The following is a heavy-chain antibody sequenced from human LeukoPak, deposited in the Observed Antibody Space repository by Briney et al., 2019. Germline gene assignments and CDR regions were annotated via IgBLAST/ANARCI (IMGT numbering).Heavy chain of an antibody. Sequence: SETLSLTCTVSGGSISSSSYYWGWIRQPPGKGLEWIGSIYYSGSTYYNPSLKSRVTISIDTSKNQFSLKLSSVTAADTAVYYCAGHLISGSQYFFDYWGQGTLVTVSS. D-gene: IGHD3-10*01. J-gene: IGHJ4*02. V-gene: IGHV4-39*01. CDR2: IYYSGST. CDR3: AGHLISGSQYFFDY. CDR1: GGSISSSSYY.